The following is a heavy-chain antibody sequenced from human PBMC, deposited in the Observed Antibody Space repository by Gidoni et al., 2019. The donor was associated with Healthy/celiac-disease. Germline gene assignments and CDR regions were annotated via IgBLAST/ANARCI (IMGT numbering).Heavy chain of an antibody. D-gene: IGHD6-19*01. Sequence: QVTLRESGPALVKPTQTLTLTCTFSGFSLSTSGMCVSWLRQPPGKALEWLALIDWDDDKYYSTSLKTRLTISKDTSKNQVVLTMTNMDPVDTATYYCARAPPYSSGWYYFDYWGQGTLVTVSS. V-gene: IGHV2-70*01. CDR1: GFSLSTSGMC. CDR3: ARAPPYSSGWYYFDY. J-gene: IGHJ4*02. CDR2: IDWDDDK.